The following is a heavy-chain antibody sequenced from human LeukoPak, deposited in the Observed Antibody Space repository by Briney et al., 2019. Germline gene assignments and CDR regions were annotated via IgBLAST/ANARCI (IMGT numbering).Heavy chain of an antibody. CDR2: ISGSGGST. J-gene: IGHJ6*03. Sequence: PGGSLRLSCAASGFTFSSYGMSWVRQAPGKGLEWVSAISGSGGSTYYADSVKGRFTISRDNPKNTLYLQMNSLRAEDTAVYYCATLPTYYYGSGSYEADYYMDVWGKGTTVTISS. CDR3: ATLPTYYYGSGSYEADYYMDV. D-gene: IGHD3-10*01. V-gene: IGHV3-23*01. CDR1: GFTFSSYG.